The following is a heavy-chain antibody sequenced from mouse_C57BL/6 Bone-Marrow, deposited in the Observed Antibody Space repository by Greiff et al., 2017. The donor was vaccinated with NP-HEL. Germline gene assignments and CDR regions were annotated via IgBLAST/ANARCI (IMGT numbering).Heavy chain of an antibody. Sequence: EVQLQQSGPVLVKPGASVKMSCKASGYTFTDYYMNWVKPSHGKSLEWIGVINPYNGGTSYNQKFKGKATLTVDKSSSTAYMELNSLTSEDSAVYYCARFRWYGFAYWGQGTLVTVSA. V-gene: IGHV1-19*01. D-gene: IGHD2-1*01. J-gene: IGHJ3*01. CDR1: GYTFTDYY. CDR3: ARFRWYGFAY. CDR2: INPYNGGT.